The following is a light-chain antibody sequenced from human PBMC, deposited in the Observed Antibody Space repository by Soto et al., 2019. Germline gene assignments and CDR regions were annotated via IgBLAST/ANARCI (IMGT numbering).Light chain of an antibody. V-gene: IGLV2-8*01. CDR2: EVT. CDR1: SSDVGGYNY. J-gene: IGLJ7*01. CDR3: CSYGGSNNWV. Sequence: QSALTQPPSASGSPGQAVAISCTGTSSDVGGYNYVSWYQQPPGKAPKLVIYEVTKRPSGVPDRFSGSKSGNTASLTVSGLQADDEADYYCCSYGGSNNWVFGGGSQLTVL.